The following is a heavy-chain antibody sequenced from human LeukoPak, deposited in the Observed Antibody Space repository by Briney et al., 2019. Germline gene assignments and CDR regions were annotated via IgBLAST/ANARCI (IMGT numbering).Heavy chain of an antibody. CDR2: ISSSSSYI. CDR1: GFTFSSYS. Sequence: PGGSLRLSCAASGFTFSSYSMNWVRQAPGKGLEWVSSISSSSSYIYYADSGKGRFTISRDNAKNSLYLQMNSLRAEDTAVYYCARSVAGNRFDYWGQGTLVTVSS. CDR3: ARSVAGNRFDY. V-gene: IGHV3-21*01. D-gene: IGHD6-19*01. J-gene: IGHJ4*02.